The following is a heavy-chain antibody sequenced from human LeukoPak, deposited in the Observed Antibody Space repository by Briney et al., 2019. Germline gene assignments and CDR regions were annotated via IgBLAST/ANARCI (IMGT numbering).Heavy chain of an antibody. J-gene: IGHJ5*02. D-gene: IGHD5-12*01. CDR2: IYYSGTT. CDR1: GGSISSSSYY. CDR3: ARLVSGHNWFDP. V-gene: IGHV4-39*07. Sequence: PSETLSLTCTVSGGSISSSSYYWVWIRQPPGKGLEWIGNIYYSGTTYYNPSLKSRVTISVDTSKNQFSLKVTSVTAADTAVYYCARLVSGHNWFDPWGQGTLVTVSS.